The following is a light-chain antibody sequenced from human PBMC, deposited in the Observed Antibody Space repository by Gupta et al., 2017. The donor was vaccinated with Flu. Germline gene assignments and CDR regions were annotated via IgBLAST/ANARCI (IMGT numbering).Light chain of an antibody. Sequence: QSVLTQPPSVSEAPSQRVTISCSGSSSNIGSNAVNWYQHLPGKAPKLLIYYDDLLPSGVSDRFSGSKSGTSASVAISGLQAEDEADYYCATLDDTRNAVVFGGGTKLTVL. CDR2: YDD. CDR1: SSNIGSNA. CDR3: ATLDDTRNAVV. V-gene: IGLV1-36*01. J-gene: IGLJ2*01.